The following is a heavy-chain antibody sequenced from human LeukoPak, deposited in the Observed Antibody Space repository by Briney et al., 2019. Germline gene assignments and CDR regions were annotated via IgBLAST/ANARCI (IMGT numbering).Heavy chain of an antibody. CDR1: GYTFTRYY. CDR3: ASSTTTLSPPPS. D-gene: IGHD1-1*01. V-gene: IGHV1-46*01. Sequence: GASVKVSCKASGYTFTRYYMHWVRQAPEQGLEWMGIINPSGGSTSYAQKFQGRVTMTRDTSTSTVCMELSSLRSEDTAVYYCASSTTTLSPPPSWGQGTLVTVSS. J-gene: IGHJ4*02. CDR2: INPSGGST.